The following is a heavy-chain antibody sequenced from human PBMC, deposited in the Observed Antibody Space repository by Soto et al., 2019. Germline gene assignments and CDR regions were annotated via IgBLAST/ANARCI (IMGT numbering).Heavy chain of an antibody. J-gene: IGHJ3*02. CDR1: GFTFSSFW. CDR3: VRDSQRAFDI. CDR2: INADGSST. V-gene: IGHV3-74*01. Sequence: GGSLRLSCAASGFTFSSFWMHWVRQAPEKGLLWVSRINADGSSTNYADSVKGRFTISRDNAKNTLSLQMNSLTADDTAVYYCVRDSQRAFDIWGQGTMVTVSS. D-gene: IGHD6-25*01.